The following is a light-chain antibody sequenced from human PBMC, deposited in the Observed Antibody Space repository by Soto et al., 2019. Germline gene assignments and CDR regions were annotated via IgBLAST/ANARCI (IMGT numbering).Light chain of an antibody. J-gene: IGLJ1*01. CDR3: SSINTNNSYV. CDR1: SSDVGAYDY. V-gene: IGLV2-14*03. CDR2: DVS. Sequence: QSALTQPASVSGSPGQSITISCTGTSSDVGAYDYVSWYQQHPGEVPKLMIFDVSDRPSGVSNRFSGSKSGNTASLTISGLQAEDRGDYYCSSINTNNSYVFGTGTKLTVL.